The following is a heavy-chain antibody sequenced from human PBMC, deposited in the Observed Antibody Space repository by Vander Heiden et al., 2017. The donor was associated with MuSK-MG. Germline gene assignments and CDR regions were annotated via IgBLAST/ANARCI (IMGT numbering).Heavy chain of an antibody. CDR3: TTDKGHYYDSSRH. V-gene: IGHV3-15*01. J-gene: IGHJ4*02. CDR2: IKSKTDGGTT. D-gene: IGHD3-22*01. Sequence: EVQLAAAGGGSVKPGGSLRLSCALSSCTFHNAWMSWVRQAPGKGLEWVGRIKSKTDGGTTDYAAPVKGRFTISRDDSKNTLYLQMNSLKTEDTAVYYCTTDKGHYYDSSRHWGQGTLVTVSS. CDR1: SCTFHNAW.